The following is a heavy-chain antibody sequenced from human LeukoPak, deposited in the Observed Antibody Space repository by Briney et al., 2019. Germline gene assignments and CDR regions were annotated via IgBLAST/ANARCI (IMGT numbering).Heavy chain of an antibody. CDR2: INSDGSST. CDR1: GFSFSRHW. Sequence: GGSLGLSCIASGFSFSRHWMHWVRQAPGKGLVWVSRINSDGSSTSYADSVKGRFTISRDNAKNTLYLQVNSLRAEDTAVYYCARGPSSNWYGLGYWGQGTPVTVSS. J-gene: IGHJ4*02. D-gene: IGHD6-13*01. CDR3: ARGPSSNWYGLGY. V-gene: IGHV3-74*01.